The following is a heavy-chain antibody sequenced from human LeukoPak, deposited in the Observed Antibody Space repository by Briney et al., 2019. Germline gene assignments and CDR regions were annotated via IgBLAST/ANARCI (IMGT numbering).Heavy chain of an antibody. J-gene: IGHJ4*02. V-gene: IGHV3-23*01. CDR1: GFIFSSYA. CDR2: ISGSGGST. D-gene: IGHD2-2*01. CDR3: AKEGSLIVPAAIPYFDY. Sequence: PGGSLRLSCAASGFIFSSYAMSWVRQAPGKGLEWVSAISGSGGSTYYADSVKGRFTISRDNSKNTLYLQMNSLRAEDTAVYYCAKEGSLIVPAAIPYFDYWGQGTLVTVSS.